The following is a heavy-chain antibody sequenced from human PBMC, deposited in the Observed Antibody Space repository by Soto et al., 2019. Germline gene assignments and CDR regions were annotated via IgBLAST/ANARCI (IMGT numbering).Heavy chain of an antibody. CDR3: AGASEYVTSNFDY. D-gene: IGHD2-2*01. CDR2: ISSTTNYI. Sequence: EVQLVESGGGLVKPGGSLRLSCAASGFTFTRYSMNWVRQAPGKWLEWVSAISSTTNYIYYADSMKGRFTVSRDNAKNAVYLEMDILIGEDTAVYYCAGASEYVTSNFDYWCQGTLVTVSS. CDR1: GFTFTRYS. V-gene: IGHV3-21*01. J-gene: IGHJ4*02.